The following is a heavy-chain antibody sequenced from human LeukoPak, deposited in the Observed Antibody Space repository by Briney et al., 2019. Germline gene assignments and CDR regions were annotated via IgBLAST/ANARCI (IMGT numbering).Heavy chain of an antibody. CDR3: ARGIGRAVPAFPDAFDL. Sequence: PSETLSLTCAVYSGSFSDCYWSWIRQPPGKGLEWIGEIYHSGSTNYIPSLKRRVALSVDTSKSQFSLRLRSVTAADTAIYYCARGIGRAVPAFPDAFDLWGLGTMVTVSS. CDR1: SGSFSDCY. D-gene: IGHD2-2*01. J-gene: IGHJ3*01. CDR2: IYHSGST. V-gene: IGHV4-34*01.